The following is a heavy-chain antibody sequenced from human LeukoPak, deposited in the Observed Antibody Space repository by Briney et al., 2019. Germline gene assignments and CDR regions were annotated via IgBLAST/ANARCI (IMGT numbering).Heavy chain of an antibody. D-gene: IGHD3-22*01. CDR2: INHSGST. CDR1: GGSFSGYY. J-gene: IGHJ3*02. Sequence: SETLSLTCAAYGGSFSGYYWSWIRQPPGKGLEWIGEINHSGSTNYNPSLKSRVTISVDTSKNQFSLKLSSVTAADTAVYYCAGVAYYDSAKDAFDIWGQGTMVTVSS. CDR3: AGVAYYDSAKDAFDI. V-gene: IGHV4-34*01.